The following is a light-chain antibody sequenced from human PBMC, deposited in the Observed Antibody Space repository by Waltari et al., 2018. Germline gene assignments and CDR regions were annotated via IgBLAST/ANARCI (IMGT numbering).Light chain of an antibody. Sequence: DFVMTQSPDSLAVSLGERAAINCRSSRSVLYSSDNKNYLAWYQQKPGQPPKLLISWASTRESGVPDRFSGSGSGTDSTLTISSLQAEDVAVYYCQQYYSTSTFGGGTKVEIK. J-gene: IGKJ4*01. CDR2: WAS. CDR1: RSVLYSSDNKNY. CDR3: QQYYSTST. V-gene: IGKV4-1*01.